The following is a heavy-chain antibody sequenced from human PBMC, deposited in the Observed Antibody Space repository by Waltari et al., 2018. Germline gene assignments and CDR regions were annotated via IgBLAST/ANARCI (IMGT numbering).Heavy chain of an antibody. CDR1: GGTFSSYA. CDR3: ASRERGYGWNYDYYYYYMDV. D-gene: IGHD1-7*01. J-gene: IGHJ6*03. Sequence: QVQLVQSGAEVKKPGSSVKVSCKASGGTFSSYAISWVRQAPGQGLDWMGGIIPIFGTANYAQKFQGRVTITADESTSTAYMELSSLRSEDTAVYYCASRERGYGWNYDYYYYYMDVWGKGTTVTISS. V-gene: IGHV1-69*12. CDR2: IIPIFGTA.